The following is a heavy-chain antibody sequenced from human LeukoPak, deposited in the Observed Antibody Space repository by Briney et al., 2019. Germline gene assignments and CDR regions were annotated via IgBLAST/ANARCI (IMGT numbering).Heavy chain of an antibody. Sequence: GGSLRLSCAASGFTFSDYYMSWIRQAPGKGLEWLSYISSSGSTIYYADSVKVRFTISRDNAKNSLYLQMNSLRVEDTAVYYCARHYYHGSGHGGYWGQGTLVTVSS. D-gene: IGHD3-22*01. CDR2: ISSSGSTI. CDR1: GFTFSDYY. CDR3: ARHYYHGSGHGGY. V-gene: IGHV3-11*01. J-gene: IGHJ4*02.